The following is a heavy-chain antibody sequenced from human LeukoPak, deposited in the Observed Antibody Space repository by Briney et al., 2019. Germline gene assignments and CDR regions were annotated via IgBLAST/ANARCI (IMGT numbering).Heavy chain of an antibody. CDR2: ISGSSSYI. Sequence: GGSLRLSCAASGFTFSSYSMNWVRQAPGKGLEWLSSISGSSSYIYYADSVKGRLTISRDNAKNSLYLQMNSLRAEDTAVYYCAELGITMIGGVWGKGTTVTISS. D-gene: IGHD3-10*02. J-gene: IGHJ6*04. CDR1: GFTFSSYS. CDR3: AELGITMIGGV. V-gene: IGHV3-21*01.